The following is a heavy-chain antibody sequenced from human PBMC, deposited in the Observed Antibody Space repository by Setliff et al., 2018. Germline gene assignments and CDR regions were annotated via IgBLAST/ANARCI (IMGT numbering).Heavy chain of an antibody. D-gene: IGHD3-22*01. Sequence: GSQRLSSAASGITFSTYSMNWVRQAPGKGLGWVSYISSRSDIIYYADSVKGRFTISRDNAKNSLYLQVNSLRAEDTAVYYCATNPRKGRSGGYDYDDPYYYYMDVWGKGTTVTVSS. V-gene: IGHV3-48*01. CDR2: ISSRSDII. J-gene: IGHJ6*03. CDR1: GITFSTYS. CDR3: ATNPRKGRSGGYDYDDPYYYYMDV.